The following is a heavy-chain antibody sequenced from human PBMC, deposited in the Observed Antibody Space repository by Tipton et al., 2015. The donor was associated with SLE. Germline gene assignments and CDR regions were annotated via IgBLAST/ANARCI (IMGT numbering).Heavy chain of an antibody. CDR2: VYHTGNT. CDR1: GDSISSRKW. D-gene: IGHD1-14*01. CDR3: ARNPGY. Sequence: TLSLTCAVSGDSISSRKWWTWVRQSPGKGLEWIGEVYHTGNTNCNPSLKSRVTISLDKSKNQFSLDLSSVTAADTAVYYCARNPGYWGRGTLVTVSS. V-gene: IGHV4-4*02. J-gene: IGHJ4*02.